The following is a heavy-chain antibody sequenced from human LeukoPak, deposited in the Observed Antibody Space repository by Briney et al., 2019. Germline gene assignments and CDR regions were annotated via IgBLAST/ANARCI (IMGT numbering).Heavy chain of an antibody. CDR3: ARALGYYGSGSYFDY. CDR1: GGSISSGDYY. Sequence: PSQTLSLTCTVSGGSISSGDYYWSWIRQPPGKGLEWIGYIYYSGSTYYNPSLKSRVTISVDTSKNQFSLKLSSVTAADTAVYYCARALGYYGSGSYFDYWGQGTLVTVSS. J-gene: IGHJ4*02. V-gene: IGHV4-30-4*08. CDR2: IYYSGST. D-gene: IGHD3-10*01.